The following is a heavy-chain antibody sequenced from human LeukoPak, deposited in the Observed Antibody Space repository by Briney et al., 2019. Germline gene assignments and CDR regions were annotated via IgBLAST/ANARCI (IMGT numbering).Heavy chain of an antibody. CDR2: ISSSSRYI. CDR1: GFTFSSYS. CDR3: ARVTEAPYYFDY. V-gene: IGHV3-21*01. Sequence: PGGSLRLSCAASGFTFSSYSMNWVRQAPGKGLEWVSSISSSSRYIYYADSVKGRFTISRDNAKNSLYLQMNSLRAEDTAVYYCARVTEAPYYFDYWGQGTLVTVSS. J-gene: IGHJ4*02.